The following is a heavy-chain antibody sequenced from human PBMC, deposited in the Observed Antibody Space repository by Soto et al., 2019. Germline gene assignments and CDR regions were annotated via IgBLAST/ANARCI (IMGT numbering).Heavy chain of an antibody. J-gene: IGHJ3*02. CDR2: IRGSDVST. V-gene: IGHV3-23*01. CDR1: GFPFNNYA. CDR3: AKSRSVEDGFDI. Sequence: EVQLLESGGGLVQPGGSLRLSCVASGFPFNNYAMSWVRQAPGKGLEWVSAIRGSDVSTYYADSVKGRFNISRDNSKNTLNLQMNSLRVEDTAVYYCAKSRSVEDGFDIWGQGTMVTVSS.